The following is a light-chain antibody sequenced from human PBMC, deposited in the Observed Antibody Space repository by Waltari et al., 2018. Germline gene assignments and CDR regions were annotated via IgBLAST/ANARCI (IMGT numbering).Light chain of an antibody. J-gene: IGKJ1*01. CDR2: GAS. CDR3: QRYELGPWT. V-gene: IGKV1-27*01. Sequence: DIQMTQSPSSLSASVGDRVTITCRASQGISNYLAWYQVKPGKTPNLLIYGASTLQSGVPAHFSGSGAGTDFTLTIGSLQPEDVATYYCQRYELGPWTFGQGTKVEL. CDR1: QGISNY.